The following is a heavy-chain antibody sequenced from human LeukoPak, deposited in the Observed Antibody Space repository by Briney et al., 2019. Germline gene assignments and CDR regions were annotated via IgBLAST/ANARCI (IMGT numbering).Heavy chain of an antibody. Sequence: GGSLRLSCAASGFAFSNYWMHWVRQAPGKGLFWVSRINGDGSSTNYADSVKGRFTISRDNAKNTLYLQMNSLRAEDTAVYYCARGGQPTDFWGQGTLVTVSS. D-gene: IGHD1-26*01. CDR2: INGDGSST. CDR1: GFAFSNYW. CDR3: ARGGQPTDF. V-gene: IGHV3-74*01. J-gene: IGHJ4*02.